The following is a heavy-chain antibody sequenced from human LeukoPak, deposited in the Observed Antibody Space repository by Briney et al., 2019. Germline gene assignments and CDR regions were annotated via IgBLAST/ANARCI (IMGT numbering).Heavy chain of an antibody. V-gene: IGHV1-69*01. J-gene: IGHJ4*02. D-gene: IGHD2-8*02. Sequence: GASVKVSCKASGGTFSSYAISWVRQAPGQGLEWMGGIIPIFGTANYAQKFQGRVTITADGSTTTAFMELTSLRSEDTAVYYCASRFLGYCNGRDCRSFDGWGQGTLVIVSS. CDR3: ASRFLGYCNGRDCRSFDG. CDR2: IIPIFGTA. CDR1: GGTFSSYA.